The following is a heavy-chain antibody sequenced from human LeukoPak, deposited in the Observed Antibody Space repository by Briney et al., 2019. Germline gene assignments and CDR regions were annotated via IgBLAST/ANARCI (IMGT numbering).Heavy chain of an antibody. V-gene: IGHV4-61*02. Sequence: SETLSLACTVSGGSISSGSYYWSWIRQPAGKGLEWIGRIYTSGRTNYNPSLKSRVTISVDTSKTQFSLKLSSVTAADTAVYYCAREPDSSGWGFDYWGQGTLVTVSS. CDR2: IYTSGRT. J-gene: IGHJ4*02. D-gene: IGHD6-19*01. CDR3: AREPDSSGWGFDY. CDR1: GGSISSGSYY.